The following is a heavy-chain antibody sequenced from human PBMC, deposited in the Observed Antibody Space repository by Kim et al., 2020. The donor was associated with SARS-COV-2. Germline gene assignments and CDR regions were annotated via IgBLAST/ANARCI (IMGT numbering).Heavy chain of an antibody. CDR2: T. J-gene: IGHJ3*02. D-gene: IGHD4-17*01. Sequence: TGDAQKFQGRVTMTRNTSISTAYMELSSLRSEDTAVYYCARDGDPNAFDIWGQGTMVTVSS. V-gene: IGHV1-8*01. CDR3: ARDGDPNAFDI.